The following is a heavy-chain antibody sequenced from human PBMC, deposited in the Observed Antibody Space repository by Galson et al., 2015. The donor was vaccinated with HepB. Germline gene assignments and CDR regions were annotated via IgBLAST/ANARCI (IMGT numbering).Heavy chain of an antibody. D-gene: IGHD1-20*01. CDR2: ISYDGSNK. V-gene: IGHV3-30-3*01. J-gene: IGHJ3*02. CDR3: ARSRGCITGTRRTFDI. CDR1: GFTFSSYA. Sequence: SLRLSCAASGFTFSSYAMHWVRQAPGKGLEWVAVISYDGSNKYYADSVKGRFTISRDNSKNTLYLQMNSLRAEDTAVYYCARSRGCITGTRRTFDIWGQGTMVTVSS.